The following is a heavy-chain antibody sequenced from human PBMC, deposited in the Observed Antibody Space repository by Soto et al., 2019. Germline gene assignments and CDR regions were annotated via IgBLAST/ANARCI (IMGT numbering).Heavy chain of an antibody. Sequence: QVQLVQSGAEVKKPGSSVKVSCKASGGTLGSYGISWVRQAPGQGLEWMGVNIPIFGTTNYAQKFQGRVTITADESTNTAYMALNSLRSEDTAVYYCARGGGVVVTGIPFDYWGPGTLVTVSS. CDR2: NIPIFGTT. CDR1: GGTLGSYG. J-gene: IGHJ4*02. CDR3: ARGGGVVVTGIPFDY. D-gene: IGHD2-21*02. V-gene: IGHV1-69*12.